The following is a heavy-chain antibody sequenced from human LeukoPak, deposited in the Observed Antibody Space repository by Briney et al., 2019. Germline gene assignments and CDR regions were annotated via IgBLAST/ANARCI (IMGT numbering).Heavy chain of an antibody. CDR1: GGTFSSYA. V-gene: IGHV1-69*05. CDR2: IIPIFGTA. D-gene: IGHD1-26*01. CDR3: ARDRDSGSRKYYFDY. Sequence: SVKVSCKASGGTFSSYAISWVRQAPGQGLGWMGGIIPIFGTANYAQKFQGRVTITTDESTGTAYMELSSLRSDDTAVYYCARDRDSGSRKYYFDYWGQGTLVTVSS. J-gene: IGHJ4*02.